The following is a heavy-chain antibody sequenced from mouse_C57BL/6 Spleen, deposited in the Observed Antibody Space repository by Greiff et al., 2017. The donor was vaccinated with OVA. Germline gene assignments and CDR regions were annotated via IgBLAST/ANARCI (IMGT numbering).Heavy chain of an antibody. CDR2: IDPSDSYT. J-gene: IGHJ1*03. CDR1: GYTFTRYW. V-gene: IGHV1-50*01. D-gene: IGHD2-2*01. CDR3: ARGNGLRHWYFDV. Sequence: QVQLQQPGAELVKPGASVKLSCKASGYTFTRYWMQWVKQRPGQGLEWIGEIDPSDSYTNYNQKFKGKATLTVDTSSSTAYMQLSSLTSEDSAVYYCARGNGLRHWYFDVWGTGTTVTVSS.